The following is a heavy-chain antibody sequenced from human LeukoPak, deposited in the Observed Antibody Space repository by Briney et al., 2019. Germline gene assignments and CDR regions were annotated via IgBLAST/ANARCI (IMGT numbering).Heavy chain of an antibody. CDR1: GGSFSGYY. J-gene: IGHJ4*02. V-gene: IGHV3-7*01. D-gene: IGHD3-3*01. Sequence: PSETLSLTCAVYGGSFSGYYWSWVRQAPGKGPEWVAHIKQDASQEDHVDSVKGRFTISRDNAKNSLYLQMNSLRAEDTAVYYCARGVVYPTWSGPHWSDYWGQGTLVTVSS. CDR2: IKQDASQE. CDR3: ARGVVYPTWSGPHWSDY.